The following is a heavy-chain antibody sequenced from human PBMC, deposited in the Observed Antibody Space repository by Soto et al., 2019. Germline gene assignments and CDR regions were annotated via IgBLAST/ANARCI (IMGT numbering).Heavy chain of an antibody. D-gene: IGHD2-2*01. Sequence: GGSLRLSCAASGFTFSRYYMNWVRQAPGKGLEWVSSISTTSTYTHYADSLKGRFTISRDNAKKLLYLQMDSLRAEDTAVYYCARDDGLSSTNVKAFDIWGQGTKVTVSS. V-gene: IGHV3-21*01. CDR3: ARDDGLSSTNVKAFDI. CDR1: GFTFSRYY. J-gene: IGHJ3*02. CDR2: ISTTSTYT.